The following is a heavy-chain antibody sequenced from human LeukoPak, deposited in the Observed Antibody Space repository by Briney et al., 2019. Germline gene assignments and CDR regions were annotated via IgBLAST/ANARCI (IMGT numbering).Heavy chain of an antibody. CDR3: ARAGLYNWNYEGTAYFDY. CDR1: GFTFSNYA. V-gene: IGHV3-20*04. D-gene: IGHD1-7*01. CDR2: INWNGGST. J-gene: IGHJ4*02. Sequence: GGSLRLSCAASGFTFSNYAMRWVRQAPGKGLEWVSGINWNGGSTGYADSVKGRFTISRDNAKNSLYLQMNSLRAEDTALYYCARAGLYNWNYEGTAYFDYWGQGTLVTVSS.